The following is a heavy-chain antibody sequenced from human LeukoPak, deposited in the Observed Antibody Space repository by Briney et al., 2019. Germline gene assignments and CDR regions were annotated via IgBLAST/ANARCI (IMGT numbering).Heavy chain of an antibody. CDR2: IYHSGST. D-gene: IGHD3-22*01. V-gene: IGHV4-4*02. Sequence: SGTLSLTCAVSGGTISSSNWWSWVRQPPGKGLEWIGEIYHSGSTNYNPSLKSRVTISVDKSKNQFSLKLSSVTAADTAVYYCARVAYYSDRSAFAFFDYWGRGTLVTVSS. CDR1: GGTISSSNW. CDR3: ARVAYYSDRSAFAFFDY. J-gene: IGHJ4*02.